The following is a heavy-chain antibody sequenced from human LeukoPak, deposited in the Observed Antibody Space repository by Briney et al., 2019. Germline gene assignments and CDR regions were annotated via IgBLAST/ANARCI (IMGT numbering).Heavy chain of an antibody. V-gene: IGHV3-20*04. CDR2: INWNGGST. CDR1: GFTFDDYG. J-gene: IGHJ4*02. Sequence: TGGSLRLSCAASGFTFDDYGMSWVRQAPGKGLEWVSGINWNGGSTGYADSVKGRFTISRDNAKSSLYLQMNSLRAEDTALYYCARTYYYGSGSYSRPYYFDYWGQGTLVTVSS. CDR3: ARTYYYGSGSYSRPYYFDY. D-gene: IGHD3-10*01.